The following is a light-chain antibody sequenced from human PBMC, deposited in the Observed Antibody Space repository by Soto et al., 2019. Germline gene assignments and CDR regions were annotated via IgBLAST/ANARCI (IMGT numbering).Light chain of an antibody. Sequence: PGERATLSCRASQRVTSNYLAWYQQRPGQAPRLLIFGASIRDTGLPDRFSGSGSGTDFTLTISDVQPEDFAVYYCQQYNSWPPITFGQGTRLEIK. V-gene: IGKV3-20*01. J-gene: IGKJ5*01. CDR2: GAS. CDR1: QRVTSNY. CDR3: QQYNSWPPIT.